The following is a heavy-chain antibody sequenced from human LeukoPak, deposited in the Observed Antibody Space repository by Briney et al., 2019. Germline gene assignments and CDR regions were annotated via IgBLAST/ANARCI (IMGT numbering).Heavy chain of an antibody. CDR2: INPNSGGT. J-gene: IGHJ4*02. CDR3: ARVRAVATHGGYVGVGY. CDR1: GYTFTGYY. V-gene: IGHV1-2*02. Sequence: ASVKVSCMASGYTFTGYYMHWVRQAPGQGLEWMGWINPNSGGTNYAQLFQGRVTMTRDTSISTAYMELIRLKSDDTVVYYCARVRAVATHGGYVGVGYWGQGTLVTVSS. D-gene: IGHD5-12*01.